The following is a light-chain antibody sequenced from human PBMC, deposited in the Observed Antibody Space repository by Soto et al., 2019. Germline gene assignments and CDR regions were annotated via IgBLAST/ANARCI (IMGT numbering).Light chain of an antibody. J-gene: IGKJ4*01. CDR2: AAS. V-gene: IGKV1-12*01. CDR1: QGIANW. CDR3: QQANSFPLT. Sequence: DIQMTQSPSSVSASVGDRVTITCRASQGIANWLAWYQQKPGKAPKLLIYAASGLPSGVPSRFSGSGSRTDFTLTISVLQPEDFATYYCQQANSFPLTFGGGTKLEIK.